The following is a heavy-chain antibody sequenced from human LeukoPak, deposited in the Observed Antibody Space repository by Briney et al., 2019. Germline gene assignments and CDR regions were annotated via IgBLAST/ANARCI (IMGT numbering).Heavy chain of an antibody. CDR1: GYTFTNYA. CDR3: ATATQFYYDFWSGYYVGNDY. D-gene: IGHD3-3*01. V-gene: IGHV1-8*03. J-gene: IGHJ4*02. CDR2: MNPDSGNT. Sequence: ASVKVSCKASGYTFTNYAMNWVRQAPGQGLEWMGWMNPDSGNTGYAQKFQGRVTITRNTSISTAYMELSSLRSEDTAVYYCATATQFYYDFWSGYYVGNDYWGQGTLVTVSS.